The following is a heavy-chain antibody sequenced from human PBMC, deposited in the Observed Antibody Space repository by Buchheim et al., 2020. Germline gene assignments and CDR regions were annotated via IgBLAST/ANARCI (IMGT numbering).Heavy chain of an antibody. D-gene: IGHD3-9*01. J-gene: IGHJ6*02. CDR1: GFTFSSSP. Sequence: EVDLLESGGGLVQPGGSLRLSCIVSGFTFSSSPMSWVRQAPGRGLEWVSAIGESGHTTYYADSVKGRFTVSRDNSKNILYLEMNSLGAEDTALYYCAKDLLTVSVWGQGTT. V-gene: IGHV3-23*01. CDR3: AKDLLTVSV. CDR2: IGESGHTT.